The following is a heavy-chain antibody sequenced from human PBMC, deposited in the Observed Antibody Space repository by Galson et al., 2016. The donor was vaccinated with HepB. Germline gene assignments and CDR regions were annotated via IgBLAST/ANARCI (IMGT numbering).Heavy chain of an antibody. Sequence: SLRLSCAASGFTFSSYDMYWVRQATGKGLEWVSTIGTAGDTYYPDSMKGRFTISREDAKNSLYLQMNGLRAGDTAVYYCARGGGFGELPPWGMDVWGKGTTVTVSS. CDR1: GFTFSSYD. CDR3: ARGGGFGELPPWGMDV. J-gene: IGHJ6*04. D-gene: IGHD3-10*01. V-gene: IGHV3-13*01. CDR2: IGTAGDT.